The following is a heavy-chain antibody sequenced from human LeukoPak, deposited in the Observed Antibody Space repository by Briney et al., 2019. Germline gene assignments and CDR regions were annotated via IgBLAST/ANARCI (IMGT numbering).Heavy chain of an antibody. CDR2: ISSSSSYM. Sequence: GGSLRLSCAASGFTFSSYSMNWVRQAPGKGLEWVSSISSSSSYMYYADSVKGRFTISRDNAKNSLYLQMNSLRAEDTAVYYCARGLTDYYDSSGYYGGPDAFDIWGQGQWSPSLQ. V-gene: IGHV3-21*01. J-gene: IGHJ3*02. D-gene: IGHD3-22*01. CDR1: GFTFSSYS. CDR3: ARGLTDYYDSSGYYGGPDAFDI.